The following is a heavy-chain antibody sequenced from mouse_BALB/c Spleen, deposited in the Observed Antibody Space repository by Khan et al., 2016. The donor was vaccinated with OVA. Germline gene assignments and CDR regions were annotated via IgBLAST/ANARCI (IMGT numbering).Heavy chain of an antibody. CDR2: IWGDGST. CDR3: AMIYYGYDWFAY. V-gene: IGHV2-3*01. CDR1: GLSLTNYG. D-gene: IGHD2-2*01. J-gene: IGHJ3*01. Sequence: VQLKESGPGLVAPSQSLSIRCTVSGLSLTNYGVSWVRQPPGKGLEWLGVIWGDGSTNYHSVLKSRLSLSKDNSKSQVFVKLNSLQTDDTATYYCAMIYYGYDWFAYWGQGTLVTVSA.